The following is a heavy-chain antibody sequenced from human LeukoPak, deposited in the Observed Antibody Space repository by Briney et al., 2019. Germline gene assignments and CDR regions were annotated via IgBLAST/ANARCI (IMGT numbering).Heavy chain of an antibody. CDR3: ANTYGSGSYYKGGFDP. J-gene: IGHJ5*02. V-gene: IGHV1-2*02. Sequence: ASVKVSCKASGYTFIDYYIHWVRQAPGQGLEWMGWINPNSGGTNYAQHFQGRVTMTRDTSIRTVYMELSRLRSDDTAVYSCANTYGSGSYYKGGFDPWGQGTLVTVSS. CDR1: GYTFIDYY. CDR2: INPNSGGT. D-gene: IGHD3-10*01.